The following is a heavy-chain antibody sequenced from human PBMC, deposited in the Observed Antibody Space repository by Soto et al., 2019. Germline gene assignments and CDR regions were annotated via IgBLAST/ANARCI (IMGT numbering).Heavy chain of an antibody. Sequence: QVQLQESGPGLVEPSGTLSLTCAVSSGSISNNWWGWVRQPPGKGLEWIGEIYHSGTTKYNPSLKSRVTISVDKSKNPFSLKLSSVTAADTAVYYCTRPYSYYMDVWGKGTTVTVSS. CDR1: SGSISNNW. J-gene: IGHJ6*03. V-gene: IGHV4-4*02. CDR3: TRPYSYYMDV. CDR2: IYHSGTT. D-gene: IGHD2-21*01.